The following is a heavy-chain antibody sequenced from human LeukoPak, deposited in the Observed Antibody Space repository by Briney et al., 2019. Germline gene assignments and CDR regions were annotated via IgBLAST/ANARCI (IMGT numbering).Heavy chain of an antibody. D-gene: IGHD5-24*01. CDR1: GGSISSSSYY. Sequence: PSETLSLTCTVSGGSISSSSYYWSWIRQPPGKGPEWIGYIYYSGSTNYNPSLKSRVTISVDTSKNQFSLKLSSVTAADTAVYYCARVRDGYNSLWNYGMDVWGQGTTVTVSS. CDR3: ARVRDGYNSLWNYGMDV. J-gene: IGHJ6*02. CDR2: IYYSGST. V-gene: IGHV4-61*01.